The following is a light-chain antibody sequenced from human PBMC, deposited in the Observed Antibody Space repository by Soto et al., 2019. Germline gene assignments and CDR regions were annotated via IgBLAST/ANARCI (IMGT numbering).Light chain of an antibody. CDR1: SSDLGGLNY. Sequence: QSALTQPASVSGSPGQSITIPCSGRSSDLGGLNYVSWYQQHPGKVPKLIIYKVDNRPSGISDRFSASKSGNTASLTISGLQAEDEADYYCCSYAGTSTYIFGTGTKVTVL. CDR3: CSYAGTSTYI. CDR2: KVD. V-gene: IGLV2-23*02. J-gene: IGLJ1*01.